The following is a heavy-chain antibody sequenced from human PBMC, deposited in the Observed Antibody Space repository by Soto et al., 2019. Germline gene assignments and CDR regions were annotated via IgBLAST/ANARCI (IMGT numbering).Heavy chain of an antibody. CDR2: IYHSGST. J-gene: IGHJ1*01. D-gene: IGHD1-26*01. Sequence: QVQLQESGPGLVKPSGTLSLTCAVSGGSISSSNWWSWVRQPPGKGLEWIGEIYHSGSTNYNPSLRSRVTVSVDRSKNQFPLKLSSATAADTAVYYCAREGGWELPVQHWGQGTLVTVSS. CDR1: GGSISSSNW. CDR3: AREGGWELPVQH. V-gene: IGHV4-4*02.